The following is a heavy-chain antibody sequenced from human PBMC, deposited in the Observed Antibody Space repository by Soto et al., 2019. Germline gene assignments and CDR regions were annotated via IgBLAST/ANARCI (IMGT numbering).Heavy chain of an antibody. V-gene: IGHV4-31*03. Sequence: SETLSLTCTVSGGPFSRGGYYWSWIRQHPGKGLECIGYIFYTGSTYYNPTLKSRVTMSVDTSKRQFSLNLSSLTAADTAIYYCARGFSTDFDWFPTNWFDSWGQGTLVTVSS. CDR3: ARGFSTDFDWFPTNWFDS. CDR2: IFYTGST. CDR1: GGPFSRGGYY. D-gene: IGHD3-9*01. J-gene: IGHJ5*01.